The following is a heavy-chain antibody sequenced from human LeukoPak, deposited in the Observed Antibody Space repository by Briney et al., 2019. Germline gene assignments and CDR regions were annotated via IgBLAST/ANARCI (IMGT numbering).Heavy chain of an antibody. Sequence: PSETLSPTCTVSGGSISSYYWSWIRQPPGKGLEWIGYIYYSGSTNYNPSLKSRVTISVDTSKNQFSLKLSSVTAADTAVYYCARPDTDAFDIWGQGTMVTVSS. D-gene: IGHD5-18*01. CDR2: IYYSGST. J-gene: IGHJ3*02. CDR3: ARPDTDAFDI. CDR1: GGSISSYY. V-gene: IGHV4-59*12.